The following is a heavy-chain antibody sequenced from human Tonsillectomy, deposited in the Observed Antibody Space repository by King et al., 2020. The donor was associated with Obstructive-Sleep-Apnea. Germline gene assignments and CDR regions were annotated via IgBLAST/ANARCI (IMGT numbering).Heavy chain of an antibody. D-gene: IGHD2-15*01. CDR1: GASFSSYY. CDR2: FHDSGST. Sequence: VQLQESGPGLVKPSETLSLTCTVSGASFSSYYWSWIRQPPGKGLEWIGNFHDSGSTNYSPSLKRRVTISVDTSNNQFSLKLSSVTAAVTAVYYCARDSSYCSGGSCYSADFDYWGQGTLVTVSS. V-gene: IGHV4-59*01. CDR3: ARDSSYCSGGSCYSADFDY. J-gene: IGHJ4*02.